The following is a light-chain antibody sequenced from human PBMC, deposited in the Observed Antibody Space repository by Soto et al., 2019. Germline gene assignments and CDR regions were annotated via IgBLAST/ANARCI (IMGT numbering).Light chain of an antibody. CDR3: AAWDVSLVV. Sequence: QSVLTQPPSASGTPGQRVTISCSGSSSNIGTNTVIWYQQLPGAAPKLLNYSDNQRPSGVPDRFSGSKSGTSASLAISGLQSEDEADYYCAAWDVSLVVFGGGTQLTVL. CDR2: SDN. CDR1: SSNIGTNT. V-gene: IGLV1-44*01. J-gene: IGLJ2*01.